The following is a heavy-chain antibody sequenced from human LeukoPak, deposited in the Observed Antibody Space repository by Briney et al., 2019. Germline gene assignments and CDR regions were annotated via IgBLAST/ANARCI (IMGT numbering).Heavy chain of an antibody. J-gene: IGHJ4*02. V-gene: IGHV1-46*01. CDR2: INPTGTGT. CDR1: GYTFINNW. D-gene: IGHD6-13*01. Sequence: ASVKVSCKASGYTFINNWMHWVRQAPGQGLEWIGLINPTGTGTLYAQKFQGRVTMTRDMSTSTDYMELSSLRSEDTAVYYCARDLTASSWHTGGDYWGQGTLVTVSS. CDR3: ARDLTASSWHTGGDY.